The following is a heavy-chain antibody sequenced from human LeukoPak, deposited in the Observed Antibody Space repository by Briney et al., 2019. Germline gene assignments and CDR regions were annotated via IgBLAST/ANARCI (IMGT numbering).Heavy chain of an antibody. CDR1: GYTFTDYY. CDR2: INSNSGGT. CDR3: ARTSIAARRADFDY. V-gene: IGHV1-2*02. Sequence: GASVKVSCKTSGYTFTDYYIHWMRQAPGQGLEWMGWINSNSGGTSYAQKFRGRVTLTRDTPTRTAFMELNRLTSDDTAVYYCARTSIAARRADFDYWGQGTVVTVSS. D-gene: IGHD6-6*01. J-gene: IGHJ4*02.